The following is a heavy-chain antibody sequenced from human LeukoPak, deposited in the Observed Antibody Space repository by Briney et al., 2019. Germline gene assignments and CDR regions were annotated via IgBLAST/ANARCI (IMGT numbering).Heavy chain of an antibody. V-gene: IGHV1-2*02. CDR2: INPSSGGT. CDR3: ARDYGDYAGLWFDP. J-gene: IGHJ5*02. Sequence: GASVKVSCKASGYTFTGYYMHWVRQAPGQGLEWMGWINPSSGGTNYAQKFQGRVTMTRDTSISTAYMELSGLRSDDTAVYYCARDYGDYAGLWFDPWGQGTLVTVSS. CDR1: GYTFTGYY. D-gene: IGHD4-17*01.